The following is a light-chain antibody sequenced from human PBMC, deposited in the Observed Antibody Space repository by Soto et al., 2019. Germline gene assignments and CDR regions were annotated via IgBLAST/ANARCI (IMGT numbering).Light chain of an antibody. Sequence: QSALTQPASVSGSPGQSITISCTGTSSDVGGYNYVSWYQQHPGKAPKLMIYEVSNRPSGVSNRFSGSKSGNMASLTISGLQAEDEADYYCSSYTSSSTLVFGTGTKLIVL. CDR3: SSYTSSSTLV. V-gene: IGLV2-14*01. CDR2: EVS. J-gene: IGLJ1*01. CDR1: SSDVGGYNY.